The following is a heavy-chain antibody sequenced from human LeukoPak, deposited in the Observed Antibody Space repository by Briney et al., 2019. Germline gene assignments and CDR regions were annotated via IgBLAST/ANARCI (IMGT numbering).Heavy chain of an antibody. CDR1: GFTFSSYG. V-gene: IGHV3-30*02. CDR2: IRYDGSNK. CDR3: AEGVTTLDY. D-gene: IGHD4-17*01. J-gene: IGHJ4*02. Sequence: PGGSLRLSCAASGFTFSSYGMHWVRKAPGNRLEWVAFIRYDGSNKYYADSVKGRFTISRDNSKNTLYLQMNSLRAEDTAVYYCAEGVTTLDYWGQGTLVTVSS.